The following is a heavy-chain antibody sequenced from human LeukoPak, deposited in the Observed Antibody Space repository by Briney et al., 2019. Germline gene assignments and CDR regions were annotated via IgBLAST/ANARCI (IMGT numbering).Heavy chain of an antibody. J-gene: IGHJ4*02. Sequence: GGSLRLSCAASGFTFSNAWMSWVRQAPGKGLEWVAFIRYDGSNKYYADSVKGRFTISRDNSKNTLYLQMNSLRAEDTAVYYCANSEYSSSASPHNWGQGTLVTVSS. CDR1: GFTFSNAW. CDR3: ANSEYSSSASPHN. CDR2: IRYDGSNK. D-gene: IGHD6-13*01. V-gene: IGHV3-30*02.